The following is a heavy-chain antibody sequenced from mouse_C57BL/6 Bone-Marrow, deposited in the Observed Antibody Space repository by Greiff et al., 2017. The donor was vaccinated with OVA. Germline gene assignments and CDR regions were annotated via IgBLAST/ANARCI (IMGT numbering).Heavy chain of an antibody. CDR1: GFTFSSYA. Sequence: EVNVVESGEGLVKPGGSLKLSCAASGFTFSSYAMSWVRQTPEKRLEWVAYISSGGDYIYYADTVKGRFTISRDNARNTLYLQMSSLKSEDTAMYYCTRDNYGNYLYYYAMDYWGQGTSVTVSS. CDR2: ISSGGDYI. J-gene: IGHJ4*01. CDR3: TRDNYGNYLYYYAMDY. D-gene: IGHD2-1*01. V-gene: IGHV5-9-1*02.